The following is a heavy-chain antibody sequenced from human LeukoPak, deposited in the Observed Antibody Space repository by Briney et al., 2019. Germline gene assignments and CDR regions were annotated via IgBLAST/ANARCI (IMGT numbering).Heavy chain of an antibody. D-gene: IGHD3-16*02. CDR2: INPKSGGT. CDR1: GYTFTDYY. CDR3: ARDNSVGGIAWWFDP. J-gene: IGHJ5*02. Sequence: ASVKVSCKASGYTFTDYYLHWVRQAPGQGLEWMGWINPKSGGTNYAQKFQGRVTMTRDMSTTTDYMELSSLRSEDTAVYYCARDNSVGGIAWWFDPWGQGTLVTVSS. V-gene: IGHV1-2*02.